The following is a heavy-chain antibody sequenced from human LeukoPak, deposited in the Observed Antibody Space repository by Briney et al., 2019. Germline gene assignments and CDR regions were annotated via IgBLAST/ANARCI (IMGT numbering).Heavy chain of an antibody. CDR1: GGSISSGDYY. J-gene: IGHJ6*02. D-gene: IGHD3-3*01. Sequence: SQTLSLTCTVSGGSISSGDYYWSWIRQPPGKGLEWIGYIYYSGSTYYNPSLKSRVTISVDTSKNQFSLKLSSVTAADTAVYYCARDGYYDFWSGPNLYYYYGIDVWGQGTTVTVSS. CDR2: IYYSGST. V-gene: IGHV4-30-4*01. CDR3: ARDGYYDFWSGPNLYYYYGIDV.